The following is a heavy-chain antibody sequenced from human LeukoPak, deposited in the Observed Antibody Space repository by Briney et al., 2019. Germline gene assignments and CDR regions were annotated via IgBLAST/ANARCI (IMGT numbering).Heavy chain of an antibody. V-gene: IGHV3-23*01. CDR1: GFTFSNFA. D-gene: IGHD6-19*01. CDR2: ITGGSGAK. J-gene: IGHJ4*02. CDR3: AKDTPLTTYTSGWSSNSFDY. Sequence: GGSLRLSSTASGFTFSNFAMSWVRQAPGKGLEWVSTITGGSGAKYYAGSVKGRFTISRDNSKDTLYLQMHSLRAEDTAVYFCAKDTPLTTYTSGWSSNSFDYWGQGTLVAVSS.